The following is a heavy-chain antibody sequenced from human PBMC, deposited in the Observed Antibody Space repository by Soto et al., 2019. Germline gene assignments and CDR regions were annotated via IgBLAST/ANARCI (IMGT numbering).Heavy chain of an antibody. CDR3: VRDSHGDY. V-gene: IGHV3-74*01. CDR2: IDHDGST. Sequence: EVQLVESGGGLVQPGGSLRLSCAASGFTFSNYWMHWVRQAPGKGLAWVAHIDHDGSTDYAGSVRGRFTVSRDNAENMLYLQMNSLRDDDTALYYCVRDSHGDYWGQGTLVTVSS. CDR1: GFTFSNYW. J-gene: IGHJ4*02.